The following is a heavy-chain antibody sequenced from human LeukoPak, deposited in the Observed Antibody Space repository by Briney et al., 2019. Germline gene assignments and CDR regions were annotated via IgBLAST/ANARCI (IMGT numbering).Heavy chain of an antibody. J-gene: IGHJ5*02. CDR3: ARQGLNP. CDR2: IYYTGST. V-gene: IGHV4-39*01. CDR1: GGSISSSTYY. Sequence: SETLSLTCTVSGGSISSSTYYWGWIRQPPGKGLEWIGSIYYTGSTYYNPSLKSLATISVDTSKNQFSLKLSSVTAADTAVYYCARQGLNPWGQGTLVTVSS.